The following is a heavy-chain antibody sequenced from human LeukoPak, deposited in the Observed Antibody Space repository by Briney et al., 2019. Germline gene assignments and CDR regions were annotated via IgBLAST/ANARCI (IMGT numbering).Heavy chain of an antibody. CDR3: ARDQGYYDSSGFYWYFDL. D-gene: IGHD3-22*01. CDR2: IYSGGST. V-gene: IGHV3-53*01. CDR1: GFTVSSNY. J-gene: IGHJ2*01. Sequence: GGSLRLSCAASGFTVSSNYMSWVRQAPGKGLEWVSVIYSGGSTYYADSVKGRFTISRDNSKNTLYLQMNSLRAEDTAVYYCARDQGYYDSSGFYWYFDLWGRGTLVTVSS.